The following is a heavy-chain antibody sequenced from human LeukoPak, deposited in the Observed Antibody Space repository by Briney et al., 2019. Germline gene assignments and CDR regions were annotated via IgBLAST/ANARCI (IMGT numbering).Heavy chain of an antibody. CDR3: ARRQWLVAGGFDY. D-gene: IGHD6-19*01. CDR1: GFTFSSYW. Sequence: PGGSLRLSCAAYGFTFSSYWMSWVRQAPGKGLEWVANIKQDGSEKYYVDSVKGRFTISRDNAKNSLYLQMNSLRAEDTAVYYCARRQWLVAGGFDYWGQGTLVTVSS. CDR2: IKQDGSEK. J-gene: IGHJ4*02. V-gene: IGHV3-7*01.